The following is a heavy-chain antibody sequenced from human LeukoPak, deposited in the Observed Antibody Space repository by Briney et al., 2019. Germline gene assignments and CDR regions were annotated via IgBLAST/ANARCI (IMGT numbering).Heavy chain of an antibody. J-gene: IGHJ2*01. CDR1: GYTFISYG. CDR3: AREAVAGVWYFDL. V-gene: IGHV1-18*01. D-gene: IGHD6-19*01. CDR2: IGSKSGTT. Sequence: ASVMVSCKAAGYTFISYGFSWVRQAPGQGLEWMGWIGSKSGTTHYAQNFQGRLIMTTDTSTSTAYMELRSLRSDDTAVYYCAREAVAGVWYFDLWGRGTLVTVSS.